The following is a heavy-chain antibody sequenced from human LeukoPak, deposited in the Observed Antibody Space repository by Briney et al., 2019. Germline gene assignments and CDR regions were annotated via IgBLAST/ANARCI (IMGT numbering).Heavy chain of an antibody. V-gene: IGHV4-39*07. CDR1: GGSISSSTYY. Sequence: SETLSLTCTVSGGSISSSTYYWGWIRQPPGKGLEWIGEINHSGGTNYNPSLKSRVTISVDTSKNQFSLKLSSVTAADTAVYYCARGRTARVRTRRYYYMDVWGKGTTVTVSS. J-gene: IGHJ6*03. D-gene: IGHD6-6*01. CDR3: ARGRTARVRTRRYYYMDV. CDR2: INHSGGT.